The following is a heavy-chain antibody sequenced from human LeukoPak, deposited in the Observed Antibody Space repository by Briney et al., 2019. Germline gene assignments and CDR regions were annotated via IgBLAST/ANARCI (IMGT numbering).Heavy chain of an antibody. V-gene: IGHV3-30*19. CDR1: GFTFSSYG. CDR3: ARDSAKMTTVTTSYYFDY. Sequence: PGGSLRLSCAASGFTFSSYGMHWVRQAPGKGLEWVAVISYDGSNKHYADSVKGRFTISRDNSKNTLYLQMDSLRAEDTAVYYCARDSAKMTTVTTSYYFDYWGQGTLVTVSS. D-gene: IGHD4-17*01. CDR2: ISYDGSNK. J-gene: IGHJ4*02.